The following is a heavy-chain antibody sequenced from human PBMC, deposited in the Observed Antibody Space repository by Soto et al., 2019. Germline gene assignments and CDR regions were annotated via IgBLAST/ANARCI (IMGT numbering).Heavy chain of an antibody. V-gene: IGHV1-3*01. J-gene: IGHJ5*02. CDR1: GYTFTSYA. CDR3: ARDLGFGLSDP. CDR2: INAGNGNT. Sequence: ASVKVSCKASGYTFTSYAMHWVRQAPGQRLEWMGWINAGNGNTKYSQKFQGRVTITRDTSASTAYMELSGLRSEDTAVYSCARDLGFGLSDPWGPGTLVTVSS. D-gene: IGHD3-10*01.